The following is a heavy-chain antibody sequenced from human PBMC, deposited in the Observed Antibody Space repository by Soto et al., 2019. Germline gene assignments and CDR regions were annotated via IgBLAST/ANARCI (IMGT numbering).Heavy chain of an antibody. J-gene: IGHJ6*01. D-gene: IGHD6-13*01. V-gene: IGHV3-30*18. CDR1: AFTFSSYG. CDR2: ISYDGDNK. CDR3: AKETTLYSSSWYLSGMDV. Sequence: QVQLVESGGGVVQPGRSLRLSCAASAFTFSSYGMHWFRQAPGKGLEWVALISYDGDNKYYTESVRGRFTISRDNAKNTVYLQMNSLRAEDTAVYFCAKETTLYSSSWYLSGMDVW.